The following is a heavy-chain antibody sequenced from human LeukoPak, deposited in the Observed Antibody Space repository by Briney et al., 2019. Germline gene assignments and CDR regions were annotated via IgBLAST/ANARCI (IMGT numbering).Heavy chain of an antibody. J-gene: IGHJ3*02. Sequence: PGGSLRLSCAASGFTFSSYPMNWVRQAPGKGLEWVSSISSSSSYTFYADSVKGRFTISRDNAKNSLCLQMNSLRAEDTAVYYCAREVAFDMWGQGTMVTVSS. CDR1: GFTFSSYP. V-gene: IGHV3-21*06. CDR3: AREVAFDM. CDR2: ISSSSSYT.